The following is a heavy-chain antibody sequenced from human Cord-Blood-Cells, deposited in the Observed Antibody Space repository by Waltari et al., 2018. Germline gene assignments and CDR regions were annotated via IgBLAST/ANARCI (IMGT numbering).Heavy chain of an antibody. CDR2: SIPILGIA. V-gene: IGHV1-69*08. Sequence: QVQLVQSGAEVKKPGSSVKVSCKASGGTFSSYTISWVRQAPGQGLEWMGRSIPILGIANYAQKCQGRVTITADKSTSTAYMELSSLRSEDTAVYYCAREDSSSWYYFDYWGQGTLVTVSS. CDR1: GGTFSSYT. J-gene: IGHJ4*02. D-gene: IGHD6-13*01. CDR3: AREDSSSWYYFDY.